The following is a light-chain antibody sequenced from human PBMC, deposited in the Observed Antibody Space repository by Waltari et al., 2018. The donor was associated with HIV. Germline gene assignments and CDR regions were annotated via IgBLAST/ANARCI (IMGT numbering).Light chain of an antibody. CDR2: GKN. Sequence: QSVLTQPPQKSGTPGQRVTISCSGRSPTIGANPAPWCPQVPGKAPKVLIYGKNRRPSGVPDRFSGSKSGNTASLTISGLQAEDEADYYCSSYTSSSTYVFGTGTKVTVL. CDR1: SPTIGANP. J-gene: IGLJ1*01. CDR3: SSYTSSSTYV. V-gene: IGLV1-44*01.